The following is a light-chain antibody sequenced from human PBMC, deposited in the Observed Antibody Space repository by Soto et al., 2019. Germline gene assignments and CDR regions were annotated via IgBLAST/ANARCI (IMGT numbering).Light chain of an antibody. Sequence: EIVLTQSPGTMSLSTGERATLSCRTSQSVSSSFLAWYHQKPGQAPRLLIYGASSRATGVTDMLSGSGSGTDFTLTISRLEPEDFGVYYCQQYVAAPWTFGQGTKLEIK. CDR1: QSVSSSF. CDR3: QQYVAAPWT. V-gene: IGKV3-20*01. CDR2: GAS. J-gene: IGKJ1*01.